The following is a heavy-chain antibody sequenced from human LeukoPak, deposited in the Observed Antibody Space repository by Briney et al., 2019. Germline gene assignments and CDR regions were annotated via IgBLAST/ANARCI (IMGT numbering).Heavy chain of an antibody. Sequence: PGGSLRLSCAASGFTFDDYGMSWVRQAPGKGLEWVSGINWNGGSTGYADSVKGRFTISRDNAKNSLYLQMNSLRAEDTALYYCARDKGVYSSSWYDAFDIWGQGTMVTVSS. CDR2: INWNGGST. D-gene: IGHD6-13*01. V-gene: IGHV3-20*04. CDR1: GFTFDDYG. J-gene: IGHJ3*02. CDR3: ARDKGVYSSSWYDAFDI.